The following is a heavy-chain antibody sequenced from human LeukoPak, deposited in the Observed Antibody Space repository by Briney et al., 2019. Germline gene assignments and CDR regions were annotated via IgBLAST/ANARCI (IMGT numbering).Heavy chain of an antibody. V-gene: IGHV3-23*01. J-gene: IGHJ4*02. D-gene: IGHD6-19*01. CDR3: ARAGIAVADFPADY. Sequence: PGGSLRLSCAASGFTFSSYAMSWVRQAPGKGLEWVSAISGSGGSTYYADSVKGRFTISRDNSKNTLYLQMNSLRAEDTAVYYCARAGIAVADFPADYWGQGTLVTVSS. CDR1: GFTFSSYA. CDR2: ISGSGGST.